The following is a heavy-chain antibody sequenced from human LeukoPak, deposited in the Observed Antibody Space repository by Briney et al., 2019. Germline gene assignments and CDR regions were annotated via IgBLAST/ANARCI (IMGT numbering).Heavy chain of an antibody. CDR3: AKAPYSGYDVFDY. J-gene: IGHJ4*02. D-gene: IGHD5-12*01. Sequence: PGGSLRLSCAASGFTFSSYAMSWVRQAPGKGLEWVSAISGSGGSTYYADSVKGRFTISRDNSMNTLYLQMNSLRAEDTAVYYCAKAPYSGYDVFDYWGQGTLVTVSS. V-gene: IGHV3-23*01. CDR2: ISGSGGST. CDR1: GFTFSSYA.